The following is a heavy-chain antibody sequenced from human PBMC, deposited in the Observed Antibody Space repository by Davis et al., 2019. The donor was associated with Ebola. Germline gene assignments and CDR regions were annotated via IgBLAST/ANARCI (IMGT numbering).Heavy chain of an antibody. D-gene: IGHD5-18*01. V-gene: IGHV4-34*01. J-gene: IGHJ5*02. CDR3: ARGQLWLGDWFDP. CDR1: GGSFSGYY. Sequence: MPSDTLSLTCAVYGGSFSGYYLSWIRQPPGKGLEWIGEINHSGSTNYNPSLKSRVTISVDTSKNQFSLNLSSVTAADTAVYYCARGQLWLGDWFDPWGQGTLVTVSS. CDR2: INHSGST.